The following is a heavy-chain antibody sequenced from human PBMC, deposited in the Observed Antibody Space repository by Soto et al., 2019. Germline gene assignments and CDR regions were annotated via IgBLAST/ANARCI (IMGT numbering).Heavy chain of an antibody. CDR3: ASAESITMVRGVKYYYYYGMDV. CDR1: GGSISSSSYY. D-gene: IGHD3-10*01. CDR2: IYYSGST. V-gene: IGHV4-39*01. J-gene: IGHJ6*02. Sequence: SETLSLTCTVSGGSISSSSYYWGWIRQPPGKGLEWIGSIYYSGSTYYNPSLKSRVTISVDTSKNQFSLKLSSVTAADTAVYYCASAESITMVRGVKYYYYYGMDVWGQGTTVTVSS.